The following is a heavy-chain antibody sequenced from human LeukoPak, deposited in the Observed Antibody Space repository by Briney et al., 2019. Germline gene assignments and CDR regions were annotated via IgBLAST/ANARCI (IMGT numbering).Heavy chain of an antibody. J-gene: IGHJ4*02. D-gene: IGHD3-16*01. CDR1: GFTFSSYA. V-gene: IGHV3-66*01. Sequence: GGSLRLSCAASGFTFSSYAMNWVRQAPGKGLEWVSVIYSGGSTYYKDSVKGRFTISRDNSKNTVYLQMNSLGAEDTAVYYCAAYREWGQGTLVTVSS. CDR2: IYSGGST. CDR3: AAYRE.